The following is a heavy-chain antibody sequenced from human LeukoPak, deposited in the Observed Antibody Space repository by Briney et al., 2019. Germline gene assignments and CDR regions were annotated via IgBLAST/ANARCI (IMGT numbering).Heavy chain of an antibody. D-gene: IGHD3-10*01. J-gene: IGHJ6*03. V-gene: IGHV1-46*01. Sequence: ASVKVSCKASGYTFTSYYMHWVRQAPGQGLEWMGIINPSGGSTSYAQKFQGRVTMTRDMSTSTVYMELSSLRSEDTAVYYCARGGYGSGSEYYYYYYMDVWGKGTTVTVSS. CDR1: GYTFTSYY. CDR2: INPSGGST. CDR3: ARGGYGSGSEYYYYYYMDV.